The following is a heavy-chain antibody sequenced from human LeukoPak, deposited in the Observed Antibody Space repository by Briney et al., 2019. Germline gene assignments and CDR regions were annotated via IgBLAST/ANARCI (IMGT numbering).Heavy chain of an antibody. D-gene: IGHD4-17*01. V-gene: IGHV1-18*01. Sequence: ASVKVSCKASGYTFTSYGISLVRQAPGQGLEWMGWISAYNGNTNYAQKLQGRVTMTTDTSTSTAYMELRSLRSDDTAVYYCARTVTTVTTCAFDIWGQGTMVTVSS. J-gene: IGHJ3*02. CDR3: ARTVTTVTTCAFDI. CDR1: GYTFTSYG. CDR2: ISAYNGNT.